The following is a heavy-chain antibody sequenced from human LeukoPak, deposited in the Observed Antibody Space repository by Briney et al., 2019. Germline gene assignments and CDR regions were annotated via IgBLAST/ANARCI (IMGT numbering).Heavy chain of an antibody. J-gene: IGHJ4*02. CDR2: IYTSGST. CDR3: ARARVTGTGFLDY. D-gene: IGHD1-20*01. CDR1: GGSISSGSYY. V-gene: IGHV4-61*02. Sequence: PSQTLSLTCTVSGGSISSGSYYWCWIRQPAGKGLEWIGRIYTSGSTNYNPSLKSRVTISVDTSKNQFSLKLSSVTAADTAVYYCARARVTGTGFLDYWGQGTLVTVSS.